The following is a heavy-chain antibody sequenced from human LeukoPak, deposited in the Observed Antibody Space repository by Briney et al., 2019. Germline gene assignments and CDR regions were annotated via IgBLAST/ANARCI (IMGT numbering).Heavy chain of an antibody. Sequence: GGSLRLSCAASGFTFSRHWMSWVRQAPGKGLEWVANIKQDGSEKYYVDSVKGRFTISRDNAKNSLYLQMNSLRAEDTAVYYCARDSCSSTSCYYYYYYGMDVWGQGTTVTVSS. J-gene: IGHJ6*02. V-gene: IGHV3-7*03. CDR2: IKQDGSEK. CDR1: GFTFSRHW. CDR3: ARDSCSSTSCYYYYYYGMDV. D-gene: IGHD2-2*01.